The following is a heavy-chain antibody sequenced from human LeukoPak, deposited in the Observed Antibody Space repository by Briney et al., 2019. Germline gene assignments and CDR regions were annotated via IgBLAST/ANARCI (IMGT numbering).Heavy chain of an antibody. CDR3: ARHPYISSWYGELWFDP. J-gene: IGHJ5*02. V-gene: IGHV5-51*01. CDR2: IHPGASDT. CDR1: GYSFTSYW. D-gene: IGHD6-13*01. Sequence: GESLKISCKGSGYSFTSYWIGWVRQPPGKGLEWVRIIHPGASDTRYSPSFQGQVTISADKSISTAYLQWSSLKASDAAMYYCARHPYISSWYGELWFDPWGQGTLVTVSS.